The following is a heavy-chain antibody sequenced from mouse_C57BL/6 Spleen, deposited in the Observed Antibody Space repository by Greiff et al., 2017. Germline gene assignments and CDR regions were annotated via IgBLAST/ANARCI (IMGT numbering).Heavy chain of an antibody. CDR2: INPNNGGT. CDR3: ARSKGLDGYSLHWYFDV. CDR1: GYTFTDYN. V-gene: IGHV1-18*01. J-gene: IGHJ1*03. Sequence: EVQLQQSGPELVKPGASVKIPCKASGYTFTDYNMDWVKQSHGKSLEWIGDINPNNGGTIYNQKFKGKATLTVDKSSSTAYMELRSLTSEDTAVYYCARSKGLDGYSLHWYFDVWGTGTTVTGSS. D-gene: IGHD2-3*01.